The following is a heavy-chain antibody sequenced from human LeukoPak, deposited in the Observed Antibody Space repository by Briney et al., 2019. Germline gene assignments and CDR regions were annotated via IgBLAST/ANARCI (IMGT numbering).Heavy chain of an antibody. J-gene: IGHJ6*03. V-gene: IGHV3-33*01. Sequence: GGSLRLSCAASGFTFSSYGMHWVRQAPGKGLEWVAVIWYDGSNKYYADSVKGRFTISRDNSKNTLYLQMNSLRAEDTAVYYCARVSAPGGYYYYYMDVWGKGTTVTVSS. CDR2: IWYDGSNK. CDR3: ARVSAPGGYYYYYMDV. D-gene: IGHD3-16*01. CDR1: GFTFSSYG.